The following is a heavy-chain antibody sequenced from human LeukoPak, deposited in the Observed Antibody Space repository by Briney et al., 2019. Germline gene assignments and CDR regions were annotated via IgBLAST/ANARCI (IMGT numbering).Heavy chain of an antibody. J-gene: IGHJ3*02. CDR3: ATGRRATGYSSSWHDAFDI. V-gene: IGHV5-51*01. CDR1: GYSFTSYW. CDR2: IYPGDSDT. Sequence: GESLKISCKGSGYSFTSYWIGWVRQMPGKGLEWMGIIYPGDSDTRYSPSFQGQVTISADKSISTAYLQWSSLKASDTAMYYCATGRRATGYSSSWHDAFDIWGQGTMVTVSS. D-gene: IGHD6-13*01.